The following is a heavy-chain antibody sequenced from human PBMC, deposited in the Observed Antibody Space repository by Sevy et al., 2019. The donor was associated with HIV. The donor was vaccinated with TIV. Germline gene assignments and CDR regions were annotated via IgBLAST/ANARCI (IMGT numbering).Heavy chain of an antibody. CDR3: ARVRRITMVRGVMSNWFDP. CDR2: IKQDGSEK. Sequence: GGSLRLSCAASGFTFSSYWMSWVRQAPGKGLEWVANIKQDGSEKYYVDSVKGRFTISRDNAKKSLYLQMNSLRAEDTAVYYCARVRRITMVRGVMSNWFDPWGQGTLVTVSS. CDR1: GFTFSSYW. D-gene: IGHD3-10*01. J-gene: IGHJ5*02. V-gene: IGHV3-7*01.